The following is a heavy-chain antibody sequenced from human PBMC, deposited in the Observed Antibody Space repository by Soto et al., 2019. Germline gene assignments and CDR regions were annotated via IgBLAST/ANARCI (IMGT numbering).Heavy chain of an antibody. CDR1: EFTLRSYG. J-gene: IGHJ4*02. CDR3: AKDVNNDVLAGYYYY. CDR2: IRGTGGT. Sequence: EVQLLESGGGLVQPGGSLRLSCAASEFTLRSYGMSWVRQAPGMGLEWVSTIRGTGGTYYADSVKGRFTISRDNSKNTLYLQMNSLRAEDTAVYYCAKDVNNDVLAGYYYYWGQGTLVTVSS. D-gene: IGHD3-9*01. V-gene: IGHV3-23*01.